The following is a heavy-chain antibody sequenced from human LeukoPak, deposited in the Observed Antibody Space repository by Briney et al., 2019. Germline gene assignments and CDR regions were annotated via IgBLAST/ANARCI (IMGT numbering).Heavy chain of an antibody. CDR2: IYYSGST. D-gene: IGHD3-9*01. V-gene: IGHV4-39*01. J-gene: IGHJ4*02. Sequence: SETLSLTCTVSGGSISSSSYYWVWIRQPPGKGLEWIGSIYYSGSTYYNPSLKSRVTISVDTSKNQFSLKLSSVTAADTAVYYCGGYYILTGYYWGQGTLVTVSS. CDR1: GGSISSSSYY. CDR3: GGYYILTGYY.